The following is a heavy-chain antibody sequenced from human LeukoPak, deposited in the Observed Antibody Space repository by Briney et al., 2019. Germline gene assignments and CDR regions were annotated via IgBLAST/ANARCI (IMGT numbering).Heavy chain of an antibody. CDR3: VKDKGYIGEDAFDI. D-gene: IGHD3-10*01. Sequence: GGSLRLSCAASGFTFDDYAMHWGRQAPGKGLEWVSGISWKSGSIGYADSVKGRFTISRDNAKNSLYLQMNSLRAEDTALYYCVKDKGYIGEDAFDIWGQGTMVTVSS. CDR1: GFTFDDYA. V-gene: IGHV3-9*01. CDR2: ISWKSGSI. J-gene: IGHJ3*02.